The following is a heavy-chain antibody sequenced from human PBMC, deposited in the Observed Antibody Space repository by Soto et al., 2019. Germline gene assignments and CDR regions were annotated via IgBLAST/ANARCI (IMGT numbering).Heavy chain of an antibody. CDR3: ARDGYQHIDDAFDI. D-gene: IGHD2-2*01. J-gene: IGHJ3*02. Sequence: GGSLRLSCAASGFTFSSYAMHWVRQAPGKGLEWVSVISYDGSNKYYADSVKGRFTISRDNSKNTLYLQMNSLRAEDPAVYYCARDGYQHIDDAFDIWGQGTMVPVAS. V-gene: IGHV3-30-3*01. CDR2: ISYDGSNK. CDR1: GFTFSSYA.